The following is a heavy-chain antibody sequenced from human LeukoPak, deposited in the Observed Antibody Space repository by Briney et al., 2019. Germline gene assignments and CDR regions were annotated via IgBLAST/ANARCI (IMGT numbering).Heavy chain of an antibody. CDR3: ARRDPDFDY. J-gene: IGHJ4*02. CDR2: IYHSGST. V-gene: IGHV4-38-2*02. CDR1: GYSISSGYY. Sequence: SETLSLTCTVSGYSISSGYYWGWIRQPPGKGLEWIGSIYHSGSTYYNPSLKSRVTISVDTSKNQFSLKLSSVTAADTAVYYCARRDPDFDYWGQGTLVTVSS.